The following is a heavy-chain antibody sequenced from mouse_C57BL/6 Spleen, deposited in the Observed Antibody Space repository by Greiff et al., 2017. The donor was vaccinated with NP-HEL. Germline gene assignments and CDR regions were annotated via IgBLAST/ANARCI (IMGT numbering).Heavy chain of an antibody. CDR1: GFSLSTFGMG. Sequence: QVTLKESGPGILQPSQTLSLTCSFSGFSLSTFGMGVGWIRQPSGKGLEWLAHIWWDDDKYYNPALKSRLTISKDTSKNQVFLKIANVDTADTATYYCARNYGYDRGDYYAMDYWGQGTSVTVSS. V-gene: IGHV8-8*01. D-gene: IGHD2-2*01. CDR3: ARNYGYDRGDYYAMDY. J-gene: IGHJ4*01. CDR2: IWWDDDK.